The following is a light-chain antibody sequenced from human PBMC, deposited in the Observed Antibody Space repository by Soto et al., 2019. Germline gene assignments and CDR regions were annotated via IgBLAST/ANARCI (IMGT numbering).Light chain of an antibody. J-gene: IGKJ2*01. CDR2: VAF. CDR3: EQYNNWPYT. CDR1: QSVSSN. Sequence: EIVMTQSPATLSVSPGERATLSCRASQSVSSNLAWYQHKPGQAPRLLIYVAFTKATGIPARFSGSGSGTEFTLTISSLQSEDFAVYYCEQYNNWPYTFGQGTKLEIK. V-gene: IGKV3-15*01.